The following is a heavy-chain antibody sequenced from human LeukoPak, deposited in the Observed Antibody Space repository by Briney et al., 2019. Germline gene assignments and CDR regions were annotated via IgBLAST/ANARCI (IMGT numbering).Heavy chain of an antibody. D-gene: IGHD3-16*02. CDR3: ARSDYVWGSYRPRQSDAFDI. J-gene: IGHJ3*02. V-gene: IGHV4-34*01. Sequence: SETLSLTCAVYGGSFSGYYWSWIRQPPGKGLEWIGEINHSGSTNYNPSLKSRVTMSVDTSKNQFSLKLSSVTAADTAVYYCARSDYVWGSYRPRQSDAFDIWGQGTMVTVSS. CDR2: INHSGST. CDR1: GGSFSGYY.